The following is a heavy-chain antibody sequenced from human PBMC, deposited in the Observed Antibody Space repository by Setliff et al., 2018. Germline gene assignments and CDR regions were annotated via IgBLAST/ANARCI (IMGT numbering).Heavy chain of an antibody. D-gene: IGHD1-26*01. CDR1: GYTFTTYA. Sequence: ASVKVSCKASGYTFTTYAMGWMRQAPGQGLEWMGWISPYSGETNYAQRFQDRLTVTADTSSKTTYMELRSLTSDDTAVYFCAASWGATPFDYWGQGTLVTVSS. V-gene: IGHV1-18*01. CDR3: AASWGATPFDY. CDR2: ISPYSGET. J-gene: IGHJ4*02.